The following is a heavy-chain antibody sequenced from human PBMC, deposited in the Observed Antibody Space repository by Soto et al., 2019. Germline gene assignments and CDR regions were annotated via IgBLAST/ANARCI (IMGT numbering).Heavy chain of an antibody. J-gene: IGHJ5*02. CDR3: AGFSEVAATEINWFDP. D-gene: IGHD2-15*01. Sequence: SETLSLTCTVSGASINSGDYYWSWIRQPPGKGLEWIGYIYYSGSTYYNPSLKSRVTISVDTSKNQFSLKLSSVTAADTAVYYCAGFSEVAATEINWFDPWGQGTLVTVSS. CDR2: IYYSGST. V-gene: IGHV4-30-4*01. CDR1: GASINSGDYY.